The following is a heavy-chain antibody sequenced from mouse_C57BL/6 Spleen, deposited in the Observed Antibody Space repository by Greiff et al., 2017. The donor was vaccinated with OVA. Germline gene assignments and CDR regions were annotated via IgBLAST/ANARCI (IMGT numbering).Heavy chain of an antibody. Sequence: EVKLVESGGGLVKPGGSLKLSCAASGFTFSDYGMHWVRQAPEQGLEWVAYISSGSGTTYYADTVKGRFIISRDNAKNTLFLQMTSLRSEDTAMYDSARDYCGSRESHDCDDWGKGTTLTGSS. D-gene: IGHD1-1*01. CDR1: GFTFSDYG. CDR2: ISSGSGTT. CDR3: ARDYCGSRESHDCDD. J-gene: IGHJ2*01. V-gene: IGHV5-17*01.